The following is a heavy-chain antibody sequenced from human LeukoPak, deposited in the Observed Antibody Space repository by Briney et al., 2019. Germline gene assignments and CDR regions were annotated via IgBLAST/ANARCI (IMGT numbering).Heavy chain of an antibody. V-gene: IGHV3-73*01. J-gene: IGHJ5*02. CDR2: IDKKDNLYAT. CDR3: TRDRGTYNWFDP. D-gene: IGHD2-15*01. CDR1: GYTFSGSA. Sequence: QPGGSLRLSCAPSGYTFSGSAVHCVRQSSGKGLEWVGHIDKKDNLYATAYAESVKGRFTISRDDSKDTAFLHMDSLKTEDTALYYGTRDRGTYNWFDPWGQGTLVTVSS.